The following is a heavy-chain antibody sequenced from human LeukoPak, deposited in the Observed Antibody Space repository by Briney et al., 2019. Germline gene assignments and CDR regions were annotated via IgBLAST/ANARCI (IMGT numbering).Heavy chain of an antibody. CDR2: IKKDGTEK. CDR3: ATDPASYCTSSACDFDY. V-gene: IGHV3-7*01. D-gene: IGHD2-8*01. CDR1: GFTFSSYW. J-gene: IGHJ4*02. Sequence: LTGGSLRLSCAASGFTFSSYWMSCVRQAPGKGLEWVANIKKDGTEKYYVDYVRGRFTISRDNAQNSLYLQMNNLGAEDTAVYYCATDPASYCTSSACDFDYWGQGTLVTVSS.